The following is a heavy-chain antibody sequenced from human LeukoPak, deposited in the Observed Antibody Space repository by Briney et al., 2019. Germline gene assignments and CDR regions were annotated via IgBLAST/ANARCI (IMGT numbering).Heavy chain of an antibody. CDR2: IWYDGSNK. V-gene: IGHV3-33*01. Sequence: TGGSLRLSCAASGFTFSSYGMHWVRQAPGKGLEWVAVIWYDGSNKYYADSVKGRFTISRDNSKNTLYLQMNSLRAEDTAVYYCARDNDGAAAGSFDYWGQGTLVTVSS. J-gene: IGHJ4*02. D-gene: IGHD6-13*01. CDR3: ARDNDGAAAGSFDY. CDR1: GFTFSSYG.